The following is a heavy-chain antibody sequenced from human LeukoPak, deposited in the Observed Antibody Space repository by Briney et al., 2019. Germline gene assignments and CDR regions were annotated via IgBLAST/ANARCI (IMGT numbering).Heavy chain of an antibody. V-gene: IGHV3-49*04. D-gene: IGHD2/OR15-2a*01. Sequence: GGSLRLSCAASGFTFSSYSMNWVRQAPGMGLEWVGFMRSKAYGGTTEYAASVKGRFTISRDDSKSIAYLQMNSLKTEDTAVYYCTTLNYWGQGTLVTVSS. CDR1: GFTFSSYS. J-gene: IGHJ4*02. CDR3: TTLNY. CDR2: MRSKAYGGTT.